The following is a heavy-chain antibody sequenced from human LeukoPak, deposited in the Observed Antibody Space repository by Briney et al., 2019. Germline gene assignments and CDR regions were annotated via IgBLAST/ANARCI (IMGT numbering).Heavy chain of an antibody. CDR2: ISSSSSYI. CDR3: ARVGRGYYDSSGYPDY. D-gene: IGHD3-22*01. Sequence: GGSLRLSCAASGFTFSSYAMSWVRQAPGKGLEWVSSISSSSSYIYYADSVKGRFTISRDNAKNSLYLQMNSLRAEDTAVYYCARVGRGYYDSSGYPDYWGQGTLVTVSS. J-gene: IGHJ4*02. CDR1: GFTFSSYA. V-gene: IGHV3-21*01.